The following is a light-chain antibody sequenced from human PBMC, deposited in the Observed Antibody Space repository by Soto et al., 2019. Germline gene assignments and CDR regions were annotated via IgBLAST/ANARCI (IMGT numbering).Light chain of an antibody. V-gene: IGLV2-14*01. CDR3: SSYTSSSTPYV. CDR2: EVS. Sequence: QSALTQPASVSGSPGQSITISCTGTSSDVGGYNYVSWYQQHPGKAPKLMIYEVSNRPSGVSNRFSGSKSGNTASLTIPGLQAEDEADYYCSSYTSSSTPYVLGTGTKLTVL. J-gene: IGLJ1*01. CDR1: SSDVGGYNY.